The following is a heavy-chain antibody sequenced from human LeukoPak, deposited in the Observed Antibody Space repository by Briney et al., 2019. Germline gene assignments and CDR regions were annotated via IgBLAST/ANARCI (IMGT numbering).Heavy chain of an antibody. CDR1: GYTFTVYY. CDR2: INTNSGDT. J-gene: IGHJ3*01. Sequence: GASVKVSCKSSGYTFTVYYIQWVREAPGQGLEWMGMINTNSGDTKYAQNVQGGVNMTRDTSINTGDMDLRSLRSDDTAVYYCARVGFERPRSSITVVRGVIRPNAFDLWGQGTMVTVSS. CDR3: ARVGFERPRSSITVVRGVIRPNAFDL. V-gene: IGHV1-2*02. D-gene: IGHD3-10*01.